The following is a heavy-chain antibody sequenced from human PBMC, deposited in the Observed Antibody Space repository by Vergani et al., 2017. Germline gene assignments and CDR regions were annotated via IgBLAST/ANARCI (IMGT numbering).Heavy chain of an antibody. CDR1: GYSISSGYH. Sequence: QVQLQQSGPGLVKPSETLSLSCVVSGYSISSGYHWGWIRQPPGKGLEYIGSIYHSGSTFSNPSLESRVTISVDTSKNELSLKLQSVTAADTGMYYCARPVGPSAIADGYHVWGQGTMVTVS. D-gene: IGHD3-10*01. CDR2: IYHSGST. V-gene: IGHV4-38-2*01. J-gene: IGHJ3*01. CDR3: ARPVGPSAIADGYHV.